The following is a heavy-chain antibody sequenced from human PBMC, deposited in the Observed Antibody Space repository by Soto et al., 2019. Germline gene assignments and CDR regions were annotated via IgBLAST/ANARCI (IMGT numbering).Heavy chain of an antibody. CDR3: ARARIAAAGTSPPLDY. D-gene: IGHD6-13*01. Sequence: PSETLSLTCTVSGGSISSGGYYWSWIRQHPGKGLEWIGYIYYSGSTYYNPSLKSRVTISVDTSKNQFSLKLSSVTAADTAVYYCARARIAAAGTSPPLDYWGQGTLVTVPQ. CDR1: GGSISSGGYY. V-gene: IGHV4-31*03. J-gene: IGHJ4*02. CDR2: IYYSGST.